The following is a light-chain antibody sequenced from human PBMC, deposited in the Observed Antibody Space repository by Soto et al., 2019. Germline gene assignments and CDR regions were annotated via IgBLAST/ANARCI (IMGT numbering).Light chain of an antibody. J-gene: IGLJ1*01. CDR3: TSYTRSVSYV. CDR1: SSDVGGYNY. CDR2: EVN. V-gene: IGLV2-14*01. Sequence: QSALTQPASVSGSPGQSITISCTGTSSDVGGYNYVSWYQQHPGKAPKFIMYEVNNRPSGVSNRFSGSKSGNTASLTISGLPAEDEADYYCTSYTRSVSYVFGTGTKLTVL.